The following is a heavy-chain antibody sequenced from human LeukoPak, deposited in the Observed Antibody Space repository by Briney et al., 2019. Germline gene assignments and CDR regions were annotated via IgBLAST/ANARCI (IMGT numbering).Heavy chain of an antibody. J-gene: IGHJ5*02. V-gene: IGHV4-30-4*08. CDR3: ARGLLDSSWFDP. CDR1: GFTFSSYA. D-gene: IGHD2-2*03. CDR2: IYYSGST. Sequence: LRLSCAASGFTFSSYAMSWVRQPPGKGLEWIGYIYYSGSTYYNPSLKSRVTISVDTSKNQFSLKLSSVTAADTAVYYCARGLLDSSWFDPWGQGTLVTVSS.